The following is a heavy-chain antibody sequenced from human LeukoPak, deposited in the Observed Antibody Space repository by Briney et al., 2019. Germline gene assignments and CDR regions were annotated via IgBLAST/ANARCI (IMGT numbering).Heavy chain of an antibody. V-gene: IGHV3-11*04. CDR1: EFSVGSNY. CDR2: ISSGGRTT. Sequence: GGSLRLSCAASEFSVGSNYMTWVRQAPGKGLEWISYISSGGRTTYYADSVMGRFTISRDNAKNSLHLQMNSLRAEDTAVYYCARSLVGATSFDFWGQGTLVTVSS. CDR3: ARSLVGATSFDF. D-gene: IGHD1-26*01. J-gene: IGHJ4*02.